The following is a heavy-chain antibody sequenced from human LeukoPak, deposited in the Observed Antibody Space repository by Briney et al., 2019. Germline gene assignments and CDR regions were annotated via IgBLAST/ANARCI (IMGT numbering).Heavy chain of an antibody. J-gene: IGHJ4*03. CDR2: IDHRGDT. D-gene: IGHD5-24*01. CDR3: ARGATISETGYFDF. Sequence: PPETLSLTRAVYGGSFSRYYWSWIRQSPGKGLEWIAEIDHRGDTNYNPSVKSRVTISVDTSKNQFSLKVRSLSAADTAVYYCARGATISETGYFDFWGQGTLVTVSS. CDR1: GGSFSRYY. V-gene: IGHV4-34*01.